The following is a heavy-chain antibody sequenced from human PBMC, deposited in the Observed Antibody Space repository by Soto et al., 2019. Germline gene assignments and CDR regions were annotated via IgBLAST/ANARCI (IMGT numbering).Heavy chain of an antibody. Sequence: GGSLRLSCTASGFTFGDYAMSWFRQAPGKGLEWVGFIRSKAYGGTTEYAASVKGRFTISRDDSKSIAYLQMNSLKTEDTAVYYCTRKRSSSWYKGFDYWGQGTLVTVSS. D-gene: IGHD6-13*01. CDR1: GFTFGDYA. J-gene: IGHJ4*02. CDR2: IRSKAYGGTT. V-gene: IGHV3-49*03. CDR3: TRKRSSSWYKGFDY.